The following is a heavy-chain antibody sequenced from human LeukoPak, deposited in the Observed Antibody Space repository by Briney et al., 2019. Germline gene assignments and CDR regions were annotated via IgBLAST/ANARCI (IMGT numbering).Heavy chain of an antibody. CDR1: GFTFSDYY. CDR2: ITSSSSDT. Sequence: GGSLRHSCAASGFTFSDYYMSWIRQAPGKGLEWISYITSSSSDTNYADSVKGRFTISRDNAKKSLYLQMNSLRAEDTAVYYCARDYDILTGYFRGGFDYWGQGTLVTVSS. V-gene: IGHV3-11*05. D-gene: IGHD3-9*01. CDR3: ARDYDILTGYFRGGFDY. J-gene: IGHJ4*02.